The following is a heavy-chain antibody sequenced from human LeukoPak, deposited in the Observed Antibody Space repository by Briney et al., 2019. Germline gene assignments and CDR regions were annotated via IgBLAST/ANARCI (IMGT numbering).Heavy chain of an antibody. Sequence: GGSLRLSCAASVFTLSSDTMSWVRQALRKGLEWVGNIKQDGSKKSYVDSVKGRFTISRDNAKNSLYLQMNSLRAEDTAIYYCTRVGYIDEGIDYWGQGTLVTVSS. J-gene: IGHJ4*02. CDR1: VFTLSSDT. CDR2: IKQDGSKK. CDR3: TRVGYIDEGIDY. V-gene: IGHV3-7*04. D-gene: IGHD5-24*01.